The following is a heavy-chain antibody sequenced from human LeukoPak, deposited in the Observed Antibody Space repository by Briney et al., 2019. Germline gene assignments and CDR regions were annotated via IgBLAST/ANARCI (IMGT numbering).Heavy chain of an antibody. D-gene: IGHD2-21*02. J-gene: IGHJ4*02. CDR1: GFTFSSYS. CDR3: ARGYCGGDCYLFDY. CDR2: ISSSSSYI. Sequence: GGSLRLSCAASGFTFSSYSMNWVRQAPGKGLEWVSSISSSSSYIYYADSVKGRFTISRDNAKNSLYLQMNSLRAEDTAVYYCARGYCGGDCYLFDYWGQGTLVTVSS. V-gene: IGHV3-21*01.